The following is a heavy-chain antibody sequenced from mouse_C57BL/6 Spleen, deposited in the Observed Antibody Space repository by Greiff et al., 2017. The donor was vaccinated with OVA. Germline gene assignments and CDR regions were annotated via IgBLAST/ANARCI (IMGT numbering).Heavy chain of an antibody. CDR1: GFSLTSYG. CDR2: IWSGGST. J-gene: IGHJ2*01. V-gene: IGHV2-2*01. Sequence: VQRVESGPGLVQPSQSLSITCTVSGFSLTSYGVHWVRQSPGKGLEWLGVIWSGGSTDYNAAFISRLSLSKDNSKSQVFFKMNSLQADDTAIYYCARSEGLLGDCFDYWGQGTTLTVSS. D-gene: IGHD2-3*01. CDR3: ARSEGLLGDCFDY.